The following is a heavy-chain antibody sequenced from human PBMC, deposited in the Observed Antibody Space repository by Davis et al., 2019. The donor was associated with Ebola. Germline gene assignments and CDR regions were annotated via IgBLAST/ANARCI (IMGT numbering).Heavy chain of an antibody. J-gene: IGHJ4*02. CDR1: GGSISRSNW. D-gene: IGHD3-16*02. Sequence: SETLSLTCAVSGGSISRSNWWSWVRQPPGKGLEWIGEIYHSGSTNYNPSLKSRVTISVDTSKNQFPLKLSSVTAADTAVYYCSRGPNYVWGSYRYTAWGQGTLVTVSS. V-gene: IGHV4-4*02. CDR3: SRGPNYVWGSYRYTA. CDR2: IYHSGST.